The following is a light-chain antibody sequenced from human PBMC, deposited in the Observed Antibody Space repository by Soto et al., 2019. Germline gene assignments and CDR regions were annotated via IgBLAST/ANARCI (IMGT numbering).Light chain of an antibody. CDR2: AAS. V-gene: IGKV1-17*01. J-gene: IGKJ4*01. CDR1: QDIRNN. Sequence: DIQMTRSPPSLSASVVDIVTTAFRASQDIRNNLGWFQQKPGKAPKRLIYAASSLQSGVPSRFSGSGSGTEFSLTISSLQPQDFAIYYCLQHDSYPLVFGGGTKVDI. CDR3: LQHDSYPLV.